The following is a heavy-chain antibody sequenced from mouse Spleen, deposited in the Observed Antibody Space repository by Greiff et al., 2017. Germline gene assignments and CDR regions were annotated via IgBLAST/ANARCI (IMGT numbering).Heavy chain of an antibody. CDR2: ISSGGSYT. Sequence: EVHLVESGGGLVKPGGSLKLSCAASGFTFSSYTMSWVRQTPEKRLEWVATISSGGSYTYYPDSVKGRFTISRDNAKNTLYLQMSSLKSEDTAMYYCTREYGNYFFAYWGQGTLVTVSA. D-gene: IGHD2-10*02. V-gene: IGHV5-6-4*01. CDR1: GFTFSSYT. J-gene: IGHJ3*01. CDR3: TREYGNYFFAY.